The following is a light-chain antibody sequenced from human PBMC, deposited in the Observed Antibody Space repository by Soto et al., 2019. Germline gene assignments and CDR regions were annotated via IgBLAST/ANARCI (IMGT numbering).Light chain of an antibody. CDR3: QQYHTYRS. J-gene: IGKJ4*01. CDR1: HDISSW. Sequence: DIQMTQSPSTLSASVGDRVTITCRASHDISSWLAWYQQKPGKAPNLLIYDASSLESGVPSRFSGSGSGTEFTLTISSLQPDDFATYYCQQYHTYRSFGGGTKVEI. V-gene: IGKV1-5*01. CDR2: DAS.